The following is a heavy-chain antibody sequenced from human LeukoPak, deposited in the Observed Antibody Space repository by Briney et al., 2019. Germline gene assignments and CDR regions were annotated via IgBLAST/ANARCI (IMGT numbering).Heavy chain of an antibody. CDR3: ARSTGSSGWRYFDY. V-gene: IGHV4-61*02. J-gene: IGHJ4*02. D-gene: IGHD6-19*01. CDR2: IYPSGST. Sequence: PSQTLSLTCTVSGASIISGSYYWSWIRQPAGKGLEWIGRIYPSGSTNYNPSLKSRVTISVDTSKNQFSLKLNSVTAADTAVYDCARSTGSSGWRYFDYWGQGTLVTVSS. CDR1: GASIISGSYY.